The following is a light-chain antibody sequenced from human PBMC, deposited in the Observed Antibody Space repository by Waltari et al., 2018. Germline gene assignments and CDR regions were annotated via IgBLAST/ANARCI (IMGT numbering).Light chain of an antibody. Sequence: QSALTQPASVSGSPGQSITISCPGSSNNIGFYALVSWYQQPPGKAPKLIIFDVIKRPSGVSDRFSGSKSGNTASLTISGLQTEDDADYYCCSYSGSGSFPYVFGPGTRVAVL. CDR1: SNNIGFYAL. CDR2: DVI. CDR3: CSYSGSGSFPYV. V-gene: IGLV2-23*02. J-gene: IGLJ1*01.